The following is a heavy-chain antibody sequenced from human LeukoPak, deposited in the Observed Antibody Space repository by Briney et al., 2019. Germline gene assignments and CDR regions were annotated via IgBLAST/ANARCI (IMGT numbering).Heavy chain of an antibody. CDR1: DGSLSGYY. CDR2: IDHSGNT. D-gene: IGHD2-15*01. J-gene: IGHJ4*02. Sequence: PSETLSLTCAVYDGSLSGYYWTWIRQPLGKGLEWIGEIDHSGNTNYNPSLKSRVTISVDTSKNQFSLNLSSVTAADTAVYYCARVVAHFDYWGQGTLVTVSS. CDR3: ARVVAHFDY. V-gene: IGHV4-34*01.